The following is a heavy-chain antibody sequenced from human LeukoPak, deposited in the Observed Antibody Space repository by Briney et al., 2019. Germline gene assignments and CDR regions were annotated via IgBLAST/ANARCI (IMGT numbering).Heavy chain of an antibody. V-gene: IGHV3-30*02. Sequence: GGSLRLSCAASGFTFSSYEMNWVRQAPGKGLEWVAFIRYDGSNKYYADSVKGRFTISRDNSKNTLYLQMNSLRAEDTAVYYCAKDGRVMVRGATHNYYYYYYMDVWGKGTTVTISS. D-gene: IGHD3-10*01. CDR2: IRYDGSNK. J-gene: IGHJ6*03. CDR1: GFTFSSYE. CDR3: AKDGRVMVRGATHNYYYYYYMDV.